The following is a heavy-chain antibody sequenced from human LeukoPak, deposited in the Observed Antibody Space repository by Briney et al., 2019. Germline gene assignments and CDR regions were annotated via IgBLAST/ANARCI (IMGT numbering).Heavy chain of an antibody. CDR1: GFTFSDYY. CDR2: ISSSGSTI. D-gene: IGHD1-26*01. J-gene: IGHJ3*02. Sequence: GGSLRLSCAASGFTFSDYYMSWIRQAPGKGLEWVSYISSSGSTIYYADSVKGRFTISRDNAKNSLYLQMNSLRAEGTAVYCCARDTPRSVGGDDAFDIWGQGTMVTVSS. V-gene: IGHV3-11*04. CDR3: ARDTPRSVGGDDAFDI.